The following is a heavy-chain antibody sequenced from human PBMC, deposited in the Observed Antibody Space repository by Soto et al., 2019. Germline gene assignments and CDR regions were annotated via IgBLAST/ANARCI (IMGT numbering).Heavy chain of an antibody. J-gene: IGHJ3*01. CDR3: ANNIWGGAFDV. V-gene: IGHV3-23*01. Sequence: EGQLLESGGGLVQPGGSLRLSCVASGFTISTYAMSRVRQAPGKGLEWVSSIRGSGRSTSSADSVKGRFTISRDNSRNTLSLLMNNLRAEDTAIYYCANNIWGGAFDVWGQGAVVTVSS. D-gene: IGHD3-16*01. CDR2: IRGSGRST. CDR1: GFTISTYA.